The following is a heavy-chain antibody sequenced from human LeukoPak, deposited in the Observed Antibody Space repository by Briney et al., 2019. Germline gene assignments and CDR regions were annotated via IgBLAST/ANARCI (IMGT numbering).Heavy chain of an antibody. D-gene: IGHD3-3*01. CDR3: ARVPIRPKYYHYYYYMDV. V-gene: IGHV1-69*05. CDR2: IIPIFGTA. Sequence: SVTVSCKASGGTFSRYAMSWVRQAPGQGLEWLGGIIPIFGTANYAQKFQGRVTITTDESTSTAYMELSSLRSEDTAVYYCARVPIRPKYYHYYYYMDVWGKGTTVTVSS. CDR1: GGTFSRYA. J-gene: IGHJ6*03.